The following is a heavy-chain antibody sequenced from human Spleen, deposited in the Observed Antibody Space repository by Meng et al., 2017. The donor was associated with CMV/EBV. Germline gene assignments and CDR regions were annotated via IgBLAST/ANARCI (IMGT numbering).Heavy chain of an antibody. CDR2: INHSGST. Sequence: LTCAVYGGSFSGYYWSWIRQPPGKGLEWIGEINHSGSTNYNPSLKSRVTISVDTSKNQFSLKLSSVTAADTAVYYCARGLSSSGFDYWGQGTLVTVSS. CDR3: ARGLSSSGFDY. D-gene: IGHD6-6*01. CDR1: GGSFSGYY. J-gene: IGHJ4*02. V-gene: IGHV4-34*01.